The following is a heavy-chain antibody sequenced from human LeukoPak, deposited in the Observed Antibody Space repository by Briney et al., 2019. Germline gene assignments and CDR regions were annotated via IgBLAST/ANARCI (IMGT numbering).Heavy chain of an antibody. D-gene: IGHD6-13*01. J-gene: IGHJ2*01. CDR2: INHSGST. CDR3: ARLVGSSWYSWYFDL. CDR1: GGSFSGYY. V-gene: IGHV4-34*01. Sequence: SETLSLTCAVYGGSFSGYYWSWIRQPPGKGLEWIGEINHSGSTNYNPSLKSRVTISVDTSKNQFSLKLSSVTAADTAVYYCARLVGSSWYSWYFDLWGRGTLVTVSS.